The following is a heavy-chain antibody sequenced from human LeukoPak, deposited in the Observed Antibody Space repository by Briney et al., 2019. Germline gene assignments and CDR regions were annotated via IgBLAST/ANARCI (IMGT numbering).Heavy chain of an antibody. V-gene: IGHV1-24*01. CDR1: VHSLSELS. J-gene: IGHJ4*02. CDR3: TTRSGDFWSGFVN. Sequence: ASVKVSCKVSVHSLSELSIQWVRQAPGKGGEGMGGFDPEEAKMVYAQNFQGRVTMTEDASTQTAYMELSGLTSDDTAVYYCTTRSGDFWSGFVNWGQGTLVTVSS. CDR2: FDPEEAKM. D-gene: IGHD3-3*01.